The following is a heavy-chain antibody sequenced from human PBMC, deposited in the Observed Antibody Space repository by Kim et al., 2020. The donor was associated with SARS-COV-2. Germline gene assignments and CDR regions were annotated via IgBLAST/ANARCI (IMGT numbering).Heavy chain of an antibody. J-gene: IGHJ4*02. CDR2: IWYDGSNK. V-gene: IGHV3-33*01. CDR1: GFTFSSYG. CDR3: ARNADDYDFSR. Sequence: GGSLRLSCAASGFTFSSYGMHWVRQAPGKGLEWVAVIWYDGSNKYYADSVKGRFTISRDNSKNTLYLQMNSLRAEDTAVYYCARNADDYDFSRWGQGTLVTVSS. D-gene: IGHD3-3*01.